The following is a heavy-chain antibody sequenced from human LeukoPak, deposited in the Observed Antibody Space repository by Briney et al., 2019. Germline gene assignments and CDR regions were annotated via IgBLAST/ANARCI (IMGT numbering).Heavy chain of an antibody. V-gene: IGHV3-74*01. CDR3: AIYNWNTAFDY. CDR1: GFAFSSYW. Sequence: PGGSLRLSCAASGFAFSSYWMHWVRQAPGKGLEWVSRINNDGSYSGYADSVKGRFTISGDNAKNTLYLQMNSLRAEDTAVYYCAIYNWNTAFDYWGQGTLVTVSS. CDR2: INNDGSYS. J-gene: IGHJ4*02. D-gene: IGHD1/OR15-1a*01.